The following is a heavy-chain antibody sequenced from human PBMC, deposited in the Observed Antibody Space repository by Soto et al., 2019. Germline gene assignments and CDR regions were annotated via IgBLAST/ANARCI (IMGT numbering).Heavy chain of an antibody. J-gene: IGHJ6*02. V-gene: IGHV2-70*19. D-gene: IGHD5-12*01. CDR3: VRTHGGYTAYYGMDV. Sequence: SGPTLVNPSQTLTLTCTFSGFSLNTGGMCLSWVRQPTGKALEWLAVVRWDDEKHFSTSLRNRISVSKDASGDRVVPTMANMDPADSGTYYCVRTHGGYTAYYGMDVWGPGTTVTVSS. CDR1: GFSLNTGGMC. CDR2: VRWDDEK.